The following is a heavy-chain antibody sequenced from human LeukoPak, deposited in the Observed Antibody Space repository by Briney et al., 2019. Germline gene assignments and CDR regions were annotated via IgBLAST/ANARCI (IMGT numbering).Heavy chain of an antibody. V-gene: IGHV3-21*01. CDR1: GFTLSSYS. CDR2: ISSSSSYI. CDR3: ARGLYYDSSGYEPLDY. Sequence: GGSLRLSCAASGFTLSSYSMNWVRQAPGQGLEWLSSISSSSSYIYYADSVKGRFTISRDNAKNSLYLQMNSLRAEDTAVYYCARGLYYDSSGYEPLDYWGQGTLVTVSS. D-gene: IGHD3-22*01. J-gene: IGHJ4*02.